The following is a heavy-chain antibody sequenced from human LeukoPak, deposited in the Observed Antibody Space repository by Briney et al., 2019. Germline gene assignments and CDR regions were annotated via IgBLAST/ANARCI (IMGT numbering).Heavy chain of an antibody. CDR1: GFTFSSYG. D-gene: IGHD3-22*01. V-gene: IGHV3-30*03. J-gene: IGHJ4*02. CDR2: ISYDGSNK. Sequence: PGRSLRLSCPASGFTFSSYGMHWVRQAPGKGLEWVAVISYDGSNKYYADSVKGRFTISRDNSKNTLYLQMNSLRAEDTAVCYCARVNSGYHYGHGDYWGQGTLVTVSS. CDR3: ARVNSGYHYGHGDY.